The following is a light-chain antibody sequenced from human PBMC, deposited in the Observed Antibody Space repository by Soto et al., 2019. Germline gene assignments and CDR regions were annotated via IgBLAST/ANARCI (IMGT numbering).Light chain of an antibody. CDR3: NSYTTNSNRV. V-gene: IGLV2-14*01. CDR2: EVT. J-gene: IGLJ1*01. Sequence: QSVLAQPASVSGSPGQSITISCTGTSSDVGAYNYVSWYQHHPGKAPKLMIYEVTNRPSGVSNRFSGSKSGNTASLTISGLQAEDEADYYCNSYTTNSNRVFGTVYKVT. CDR1: SSDVGAYNY.